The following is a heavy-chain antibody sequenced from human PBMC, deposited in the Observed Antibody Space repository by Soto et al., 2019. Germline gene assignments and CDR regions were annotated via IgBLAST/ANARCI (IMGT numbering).Heavy chain of an antibody. J-gene: IGHJ6*02. CDR1: GSAITRYY. D-gene: IGHD6-19*01. CDR2: INPGGGSA. CDR3: ARDTSGWSLNGLDV. V-gene: IGHV1-46*01. Sequence: QVDLVQSGAEVKKPGASVTISCKASGSAITRYYIHWVRQAPGRGLAWMGIINPGGGSASYAQKFQDRGTIDKDTSTGTVYMDLRSLRTEDTAVYYCARDTSGWSLNGLDVWGQGTTVNVSS.